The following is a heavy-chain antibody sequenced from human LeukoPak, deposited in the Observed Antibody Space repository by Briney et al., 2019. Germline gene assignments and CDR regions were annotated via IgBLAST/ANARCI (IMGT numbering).Heavy chain of an antibody. J-gene: IGHJ4*02. V-gene: IGHV3-23*01. CDR3: AKGNHRYSYGPFDY. D-gene: IGHD5-18*01. Sequence: PGGSLRLSCAASGFTFSSHAMSWVRQAPGKGLEWVPAISGSGGSTYYADSVKGRFTISRDNSKNTLYLQMNSLRAEDTAVYYCAKGNHRYSYGPFDYWGQGTLVTVSS. CDR1: GFTFSSHA. CDR2: ISGSGGST.